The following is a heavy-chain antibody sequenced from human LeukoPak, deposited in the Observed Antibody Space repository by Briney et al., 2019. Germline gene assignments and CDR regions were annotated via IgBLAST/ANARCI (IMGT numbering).Heavy chain of an antibody. D-gene: IGHD6-6*01. J-gene: IGHJ4*02. CDR2: ISYDGSNK. Sequence: PGRSLRLSCAASGFTFSSYGMHWVRQAPGKGLEWVAVISYDGSNKYYADSVKGRFTISSDNSKNTLYLQMNSLRAEDTAVYYCAIRQSIAAGGGIHYWGQGTLVTVSS. CDR1: GFTFSSYG. CDR3: AIRQSIAAGGGIHY. V-gene: IGHV3-30*03.